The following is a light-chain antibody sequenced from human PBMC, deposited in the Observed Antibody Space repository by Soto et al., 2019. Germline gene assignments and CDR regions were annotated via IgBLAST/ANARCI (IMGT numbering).Light chain of an antibody. CDR1: QSVSSTY. Sequence: IVLTQSPGTLSLSPGDTATLSCRASQSVSSTYLAWYQQKPGQAPSLVIYDVSYRAAGIPARFSGSGSGTDFTLTISRLEPEDFAVYYCQHYDSSSWTFGQGTKVEIK. J-gene: IGKJ1*01. CDR3: QHYDSSSWT. V-gene: IGKV3-20*01. CDR2: DVS.